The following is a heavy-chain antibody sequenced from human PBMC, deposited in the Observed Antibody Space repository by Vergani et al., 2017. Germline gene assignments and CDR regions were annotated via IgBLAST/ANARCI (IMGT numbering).Heavy chain of an antibody. CDR3: ARDGPTYYDFWSGYSYGYYYYGMDV. D-gene: IGHD3-3*01. J-gene: IGHJ6*02. CDR2: IKSKTDGGTT. V-gene: IGHV3-15*01. Sequence: EVQLVESGGGLVKPGGSLRLSCAASGFTFSNAWMSWVRQAPGKGLEWVGRIKSKTDGGTTDYAAPVKGRFTISRDDSKNTLYLQMNSLRAEDTAVYYCARDGPTYYDFWSGYSYGYYYYGMDVWGQGTTVTVSS. CDR1: GFTFSNAW.